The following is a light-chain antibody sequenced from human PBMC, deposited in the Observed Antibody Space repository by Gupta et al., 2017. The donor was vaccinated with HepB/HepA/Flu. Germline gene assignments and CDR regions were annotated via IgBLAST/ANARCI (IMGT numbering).Light chain of an antibody. CDR1: SSNIGKNY. V-gene: IGLV1-51*01. CDR2: ENN. CDR3: GTFDYSLNIWV. Sequence: QSVLTQPPSVSAAPGQKVTISCSGSSSNIGKNYVSWYHQLPGTAPKLLIYENNKRPSGIPDRFSGSKSGTSATLGISGLQTGDEADYYCGTFDYSLNIWVFGGGTKLTVL. J-gene: IGLJ3*02.